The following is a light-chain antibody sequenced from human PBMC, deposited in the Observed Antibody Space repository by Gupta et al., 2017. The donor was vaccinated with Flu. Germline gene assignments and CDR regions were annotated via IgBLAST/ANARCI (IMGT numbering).Light chain of an antibody. J-gene: IGLJ3*02. CDR3: SSYRSSSTWV. V-gene: IGLV2-14*01. CDR2: EVS. Sequence: QSALTQPASVSGSPGQSITISCTGTSSDVGGYNYVSWYQQHPGKAPKLMIYEVSNRPSGVSNRFSGSKSGNTASLTISGLQAEDEADYHCSSYRSSSTWVFGGGTKLTVL. CDR1: SSDVGGYNY.